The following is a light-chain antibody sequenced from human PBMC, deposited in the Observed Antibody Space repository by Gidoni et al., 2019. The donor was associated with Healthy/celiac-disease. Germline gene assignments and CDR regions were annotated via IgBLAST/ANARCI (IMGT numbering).Light chain of an antibody. CDR1: KSVLYSSNNKNY. J-gene: IGKJ4*01. V-gene: IGKV4-1*01. CDR3: QQYYSTPLT. CDR2: GAS. Sequence: DIVMTQSPASLAVALGARATINCTSRKSVLYSSNNKNYLAWYQQKPGQPPKLLIYGASTRDAGVPDRCSGSGSGTDFTLTISSLQAEDVAVYYCQQYYSTPLTFGGGTKVEIK.